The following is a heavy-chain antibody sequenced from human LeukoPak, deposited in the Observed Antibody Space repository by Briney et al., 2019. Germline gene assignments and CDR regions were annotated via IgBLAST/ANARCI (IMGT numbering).Heavy chain of an antibody. V-gene: IGHV3-73*01. CDR1: GFTFSGSA. D-gene: IGHD3-16*01. CDR3: AKGDYFDY. J-gene: IGHJ4*02. CDR2: IRSKANSYAT. Sequence: GGSLRLSCAASGFTFSGSAMHWVRQASGKGLEWVGRIRSKANSYATAYAASVKGRFTISRDDSKNTAYLQMNSLRAEDTAVFYCAKGDYFDYWGQGTLVTVSS.